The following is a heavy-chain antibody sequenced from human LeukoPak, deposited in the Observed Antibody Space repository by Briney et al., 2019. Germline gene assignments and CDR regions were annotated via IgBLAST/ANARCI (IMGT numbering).Heavy chain of an antibody. CDR1: GFTFNNYW. Sequence: GGSLRLSCAASGFTFNNYWMNWVRQAPGKGLEWVANIKQDGSEKYYVDSVKGRFTISRDNAKNSLYLQMNSLRAEDTAVYYCARDLNGFWSGKDAFDIWGQGTMVTVSS. J-gene: IGHJ3*02. D-gene: IGHD3-3*01. CDR2: IKQDGSEK. CDR3: ARDLNGFWSGKDAFDI. V-gene: IGHV3-7*01.